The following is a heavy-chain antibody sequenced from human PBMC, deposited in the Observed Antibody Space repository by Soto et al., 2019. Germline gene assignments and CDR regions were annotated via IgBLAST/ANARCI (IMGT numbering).Heavy chain of an antibody. CDR3: ARHAYYYGSGSYYPDGIYYYYYYMDV. Sequence: SETLSLTCTVSGGSISSSSYYWGWIRQPPGKGLEWIGSIYYSGSTYYNPSLKSRVTISVDTSKNQFSLKLSSVTAADTAVYYCARHAYYYGSGSYYPDGIYYYYYYMDVWGKGTTVTVSS. CDR1: GGSISSSSYY. CDR2: IYYSGST. V-gene: IGHV4-39*01. D-gene: IGHD3-10*01. J-gene: IGHJ6*03.